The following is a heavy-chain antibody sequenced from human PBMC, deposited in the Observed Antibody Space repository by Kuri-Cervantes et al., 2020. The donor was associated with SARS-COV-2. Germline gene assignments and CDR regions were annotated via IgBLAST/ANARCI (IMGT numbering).Heavy chain of an antibody. Sequence: GESLKISCAASGFSFSGYAMSWVRQAPGKGLERVSAISAGGDTVLYADSVRGRFTISRDDSKNTLYLQTNSLRAEDTAIYYCAKVILNSDSSTLGRFDFWGLETLVTVSS. CDR2: ISAGGDTV. CDR1: GFSFSGYA. CDR3: AKVILNSDSSTLGRFDF. V-gene: IGHV3-23*01. J-gene: IGHJ4*02. D-gene: IGHD6-13*01.